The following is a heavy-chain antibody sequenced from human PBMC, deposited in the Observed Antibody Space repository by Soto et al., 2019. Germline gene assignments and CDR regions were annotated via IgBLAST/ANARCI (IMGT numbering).Heavy chain of an antibody. CDR2: IFSSGTT. CDR1: GDSIASGNKY. CDR3: ARVPSPFDFYYAMDV. J-gene: IGHJ6*02. D-gene: IGHD3-16*01. Sequence: SETLSLTCTVSGDSIASGNKYWSWIQQAPGKGLEWIGYIFSSGTTYYNPSLKSRLTMSLDTSQNQFSLKLNSVTAADAAVYFCARVPSPFDFYYAMDVWGQGTTVTV. V-gene: IGHV4-30-4*02.